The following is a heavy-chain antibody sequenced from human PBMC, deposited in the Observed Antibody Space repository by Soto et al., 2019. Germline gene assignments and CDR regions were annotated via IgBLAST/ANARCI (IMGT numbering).Heavy chain of an antibody. D-gene: IGHD5-18*01. CDR1: GYTFTSYY. Sequence: QVQLVQSGAEVKKPGASVKVSCKASGYTFTSYYMHWVRQAPGQGLEWMGIINPSGGSTGYAQKCKGRVTMTRDTSTSTVYMELSSLRSEDTAVYYCARGYSYGYYFDYWGQGTLVTVSS. CDR2: INPSGGST. J-gene: IGHJ4*02. CDR3: ARGYSYGYYFDY. V-gene: IGHV1-46*01.